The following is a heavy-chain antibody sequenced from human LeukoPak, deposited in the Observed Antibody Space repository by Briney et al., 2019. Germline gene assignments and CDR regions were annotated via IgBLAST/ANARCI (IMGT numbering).Heavy chain of an antibody. Sequence: SETLSLTCTVSGGSISSSAYHWGWIRQPPGTGLEWLGSIYYSGSTYYNPSLKSRVTISVDTSKNQFSLKLSSVTAADTAVYYCARGDYDSSGYYYNWFDPWGQGTLVTVSS. CDR3: ARGDYDSSGYYYNWFDP. CDR1: GGSISSSAYH. V-gene: IGHV4-39*07. J-gene: IGHJ5*02. CDR2: IYYSGST. D-gene: IGHD3-22*01.